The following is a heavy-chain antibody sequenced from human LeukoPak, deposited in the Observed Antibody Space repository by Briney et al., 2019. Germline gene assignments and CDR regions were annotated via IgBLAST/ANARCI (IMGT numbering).Heavy chain of an antibody. CDR3: AREMGVVTAHGIDV. CDR2: IYYSGST. V-gene: IGHV4-39*02. CDR1: GGSLSSISSNNYH. Sequence: SETLSLTCIVSGGSLSSISSNNYHWGWIRQPPGKGLEWIGSIYYSGSTYYNPSLKSRVTISVDTSKNQFSLKLSSVTAADTALYYCAREMGVVTAHGIDVWGQGTTVTVSS. D-gene: IGHD4-23*01. J-gene: IGHJ6*02.